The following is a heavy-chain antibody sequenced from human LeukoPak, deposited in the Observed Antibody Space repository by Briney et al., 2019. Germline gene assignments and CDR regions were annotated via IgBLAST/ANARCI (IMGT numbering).Heavy chain of an antibody. D-gene: IGHD2-15*01. CDR1: GGSISSGGYS. CDR3: ARGPLYCSGGSCYPRTYWYFDL. V-gene: IGHV4-34*01. Sequence: PSETLSLTCAVSGGSISSGGYSCNWIRQPPGKGLEWIGEINHSGSTNYNPSLKSRVTISVDTSKNQFSLKLSSVTAADTAMYYCARGPLYCSGGSCYPRTYWYFDLWGRGTLVTVSS. CDR2: INHSGST. J-gene: IGHJ2*01.